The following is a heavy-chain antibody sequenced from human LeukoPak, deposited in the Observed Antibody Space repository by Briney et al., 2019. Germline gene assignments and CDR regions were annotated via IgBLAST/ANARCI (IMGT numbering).Heavy chain of an antibody. Sequence: ASVKVSCKASGGTFSSYAISWVRQAPGQGLEWMGGIIPIFGTANYAQRFQGRVTITTDESTSTAYMELSSLRSEDTAVYYCARTAAGTEAPSDRGGPFYYYYYMDVWGKGTTVTVSS. CDR2: IIPIFGTA. J-gene: IGHJ6*03. CDR3: ARTAAGTEAPSDRGGPFYYYYYMDV. D-gene: IGHD6-13*01. CDR1: GGTFSSYA. V-gene: IGHV1-69*05.